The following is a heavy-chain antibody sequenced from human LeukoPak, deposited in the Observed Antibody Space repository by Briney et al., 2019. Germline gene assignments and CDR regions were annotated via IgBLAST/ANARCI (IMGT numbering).Heavy chain of an antibody. Sequence: SETLSLTCTVSGGSISDYYWSWIRQPPGKGLEWIGWIFGSGSSNYNPSLKSRVTISVDTSKNQFSLKLSSVTAADTAVYYCARHSGYDFWSGKERYYYMDVWGKGTTVTVSS. V-gene: IGHV4-59*08. D-gene: IGHD3-3*01. CDR3: ARHSGYDFWSGKERYYYMDV. CDR2: IFGSGSS. CDR1: GGSISDYY. J-gene: IGHJ6*03.